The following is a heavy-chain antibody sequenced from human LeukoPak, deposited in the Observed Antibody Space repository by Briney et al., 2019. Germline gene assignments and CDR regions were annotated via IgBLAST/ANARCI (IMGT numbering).Heavy chain of an antibody. CDR2: INHSGST. D-gene: IGHD1-7*01. V-gene: IGHV4-34*01. Sequence: SETLSLTCAVYGGSFSGYYWSWIRQPPGKGLEWIGEINHSGSTNYNPSLKSRVTISVDTSKNQFSLKLSSVTAADTAVYYCARVGNYPARIDYWGQGTLVTVSS. CDR3: ARVGNYPARIDY. J-gene: IGHJ4*02. CDR1: GGSFSGYY.